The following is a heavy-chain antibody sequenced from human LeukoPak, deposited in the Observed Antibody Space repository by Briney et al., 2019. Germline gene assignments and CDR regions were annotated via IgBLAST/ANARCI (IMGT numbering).Heavy chain of an antibody. CDR2: ISTSSTI. D-gene: IGHD3-22*01. J-gene: IGHJ4*02. Sequence: GGSLRLSCAASGFTFSTYTMNWVRQAPGKGLEWVSSISTSSTIYYADSVKGRFTISRDNAKNSLYLQMNSLRDDDTAVYFCAREDWYDSSGYNPFDYWGQGTLGTVSA. CDR1: GFTFSTYT. CDR3: AREDWYDSSGYNPFDY. V-gene: IGHV3-48*02.